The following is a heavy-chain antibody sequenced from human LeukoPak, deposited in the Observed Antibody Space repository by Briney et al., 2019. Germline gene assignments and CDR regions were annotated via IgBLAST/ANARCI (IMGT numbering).Heavy chain of an antibody. CDR1: GDSVSSGYYY. V-gene: IGHV4-61*01. CDR3: ARNYYDSSGYYLFDAFDI. D-gene: IGHD3-22*01. Sequence: PSETLSLTCTVSGDSVSSGYYYWSWIRPPPGLGLEWIGNIYYTGRNNHNPSLKSRVTISVDTSKNQFSLKLNSVTAADMAVYYCARNYYDSSGYYLFDAFDIWGQGTMVTVSS. CDR2: IYYTGRN. J-gene: IGHJ3*02.